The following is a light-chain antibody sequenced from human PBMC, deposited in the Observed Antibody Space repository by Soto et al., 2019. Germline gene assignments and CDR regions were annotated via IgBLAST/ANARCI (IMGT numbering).Light chain of an antibody. CDR2: GAS. CDR3: QQFGSSPLT. V-gene: IGKV3-20*01. J-gene: IGKJ1*01. CDR1: QSVSSSY. Sequence: EIVLTQSPATLSLSPGERATLSCRASQSVSSSYLAWYQQQPGQAPRLLIYGASCRATGLPDRFSGSGSGTDFSLTISSLEPEDFAIYYCQQFGSSPLTFGQGTKVEIE.